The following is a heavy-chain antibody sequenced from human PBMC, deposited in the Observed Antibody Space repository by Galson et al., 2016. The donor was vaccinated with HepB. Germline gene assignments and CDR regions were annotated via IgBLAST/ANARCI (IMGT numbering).Heavy chain of an antibody. D-gene: IGHD4-11*01. V-gene: IGHV4-39*01. J-gene: IGHJ4*02. Sequence: SETLSLTCTVSGGSINSGSYHWGWIRQPPGKGLEWIGSLHYTGNSYYQSPLQSRVTISLDASKNQFSLKLSSVTAADTAVYYCVRQDYIHYFDSWGQGTLVTVSS. CDR3: VRQDYIHYFDS. CDR1: GGSINSGSYH. CDR2: LHYTGNS.